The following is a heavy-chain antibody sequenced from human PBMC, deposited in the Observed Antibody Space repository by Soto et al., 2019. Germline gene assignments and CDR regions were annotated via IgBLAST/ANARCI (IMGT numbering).Heavy chain of an antibody. CDR2: IMPIFRTP. CDR1: GGSFSNAA. J-gene: IGHJ6*02. Sequence: GASVKVSCTASGGSFSNAAISWVRQAPGQGLEWMGGIMPIFRTPDYAQKLQGRVTMTTDTSTSTAYMELRSLRSDDTAVYYCARDPPPMDVWGQGTTVTVSS. CDR3: ARDPPPMDV. V-gene: IGHV1-69*05.